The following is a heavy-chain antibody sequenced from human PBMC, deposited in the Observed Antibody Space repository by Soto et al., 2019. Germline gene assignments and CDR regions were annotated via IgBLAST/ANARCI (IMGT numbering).Heavy chain of an antibody. CDR3: ARYIPGVRYYGMDV. CDR2: IGESGTPT. Sequence: PGGSLRLSCAASGFTFSSYAVKWVRQAPGKGLEWVSLIGESGTPTYYADSVKGRFTISRDNSGNTLFLEMYSLRAEDTAVYYCARYIPGVRYYGMDVWGQGTKVTVSS. V-gene: IGHV3-23*01. CDR1: GFTFSSYA. J-gene: IGHJ6*02. D-gene: IGHD2-2*01.